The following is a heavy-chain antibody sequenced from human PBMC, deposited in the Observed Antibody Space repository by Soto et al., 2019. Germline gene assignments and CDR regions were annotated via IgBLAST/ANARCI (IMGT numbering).Heavy chain of an antibody. CDR2: AYYSSKWFD. Sequence: PSQTLSLTCAISGDSVSSDSAAWNWIRQSPSRGLEWLGRAYYSSKWFDDYAVSVKSRITITPDTSRNQLSLQLDSVTPEDTAVYYCARVRYCRGGSCYYGMDVWGQGNTVTVSS. J-gene: IGHJ6*02. D-gene: IGHD2-15*01. CDR1: GDSVSSDSAA. V-gene: IGHV6-1*01. CDR3: ARVRYCRGGSCYYGMDV.